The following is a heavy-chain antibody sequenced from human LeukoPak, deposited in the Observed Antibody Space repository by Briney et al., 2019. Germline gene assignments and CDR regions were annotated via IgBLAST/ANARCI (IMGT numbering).Heavy chain of an antibody. Sequence: SETLSLTCTVSGYSISNGYFWGWTRQPPGKGLEWIGTIYHSGSTYYNPSLKSRVTISVDTSKNQFSLKLSSVTAADTAVYYRARDLSGSYNYWGQGTLVTVSS. V-gene: IGHV4-38-2*02. D-gene: IGHD1-26*01. CDR1: GYSISNGYF. J-gene: IGHJ4*02. CDR2: IYHSGST. CDR3: ARDLSGSYNY.